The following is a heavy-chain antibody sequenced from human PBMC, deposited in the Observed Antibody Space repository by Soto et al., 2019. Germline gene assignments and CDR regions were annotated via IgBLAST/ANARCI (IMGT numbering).Heavy chain of an antibody. J-gene: IGHJ6*01. CDR1: VFTFSSYS. V-gene: IGHV3-48*02. CDR3: ARGSYYGSGSYYNVPMEV. CDR2: ISSSSSSTI. Sequence: VGSLRLSCASSVFTFSSYSMNCVRHSPGKWLEWVSCISSSSSSTIYYADSVKGRFTISRDNAKNSLYLQMNSLRDEDTAVYYCARGSYYGSGSYYNVPMEVWGQGTTVSVSS. D-gene: IGHD3-10*01.